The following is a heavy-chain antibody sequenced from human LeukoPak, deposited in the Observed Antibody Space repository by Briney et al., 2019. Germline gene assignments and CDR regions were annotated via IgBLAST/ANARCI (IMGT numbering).Heavy chain of an antibody. D-gene: IGHD6-19*01. J-gene: IGHJ4*02. CDR3: AKTTTGYSSGRYPGWPVDY. V-gene: IGHV3-23*01. Sequence: PSGGSLRLSCAASGFTFSSYAMYWVRQAPGKGLEWVSGISGSVGSTYYADSVKGRFTISRDNSKNTVYLQMNSLRAEDTAVYYCAKTTTGYSSGRYPGWPVDYWGQGTLVTVSS. CDR2: ISGSVGST. CDR1: GFTFSSYA.